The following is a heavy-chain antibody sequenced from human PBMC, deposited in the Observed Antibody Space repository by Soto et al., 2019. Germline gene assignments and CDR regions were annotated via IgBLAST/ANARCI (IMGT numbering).Heavy chain of an antibody. J-gene: IGHJ6*03. V-gene: IGHV4-59*08. CDR1: GGSISSYC. CDR2: IYYSGST. Sequence: SETLSLTCTVSGGSISSYCWSWIRQPPGKGLEWIGYIYYSGSTNYNPSLKSRVTISVDTSKNQFSLKLSSVTAADTAVYYCARLVRPDYYYYYMDVWGKGTTVTVSS. CDR3: ARLVRPDYYYYYMDV.